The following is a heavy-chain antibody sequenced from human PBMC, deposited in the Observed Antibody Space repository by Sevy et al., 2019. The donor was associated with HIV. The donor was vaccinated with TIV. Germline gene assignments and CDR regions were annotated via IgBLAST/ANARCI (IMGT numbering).Heavy chain of an antibody. J-gene: IGHJ4*02. CDR2: SYPNGDVT. CDR1: GFTFINYA. CDR3: AKDFCRTDNCADLFDY. V-gene: IGHV3-23*01. Sequence: GGSLRLSCAASGFTFINYAMTWVRQAPGKGLEWVSSSYPNGDVTFYAESVKGRFIISRDSSKNTLFLQMNSLRAEDTAVYYCAKDFCRTDNCADLFDYWGQGTLVTVSS. D-gene: IGHD1-20*01.